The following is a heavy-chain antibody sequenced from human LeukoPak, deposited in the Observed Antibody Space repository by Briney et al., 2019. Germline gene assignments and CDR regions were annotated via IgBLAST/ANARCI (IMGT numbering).Heavy chain of an antibody. J-gene: IGHJ6*03. Sequence: GRSLRLSCAASGFTFNDYAIHWVRRAPGKGLEWVSGINWKGGSTGYADSVKGRFTISRDNAKNSLYLQMNSLRAEDTALYYCARGVSSGYYSYYYYYMDVWGKGTTVTVSS. V-gene: IGHV3-20*04. CDR3: ARGVSSGYYSYYYYYMDV. CDR1: GFTFNDYA. CDR2: INWKGGST. D-gene: IGHD3-22*01.